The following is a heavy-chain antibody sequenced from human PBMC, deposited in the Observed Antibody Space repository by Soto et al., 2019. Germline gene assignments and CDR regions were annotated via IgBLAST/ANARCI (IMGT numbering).Heavy chain of an antibody. D-gene: IGHD6-13*01. CDR3: SRVAAAGTVPNYYYYGMDV. CDR2: ISYDGSNK. CDR1: GFTFSSYA. V-gene: IGHV3-30-3*01. Sequence: TGGSLRLSCAASGFTFSSYAMHWVRQAPGKGLEWVAVISYDGSNKYYADSVKGRFTISRDNSKNTLYLQMNSLRAEDTAVYYCSRVAAAGTVPNYYYYGMDVWGQGTTVTVSS. J-gene: IGHJ6*02.